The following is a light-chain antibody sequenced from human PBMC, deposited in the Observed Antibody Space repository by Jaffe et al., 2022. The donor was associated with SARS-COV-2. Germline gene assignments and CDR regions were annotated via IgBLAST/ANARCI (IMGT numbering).Light chain of an antibody. CDR1: ETVHNK. V-gene: IGKV3-15*01. Sequence: EIVMTQSPATLSVSPGEGATLSCRASETVHNKLAWYQQKPGQAPRLLIYGSSTRATGIPARFSGSGSGTEFTLTISSLQSEDFAVYYCQQYENWYTFGQGSRLEIK. CDR3: QQYENWYT. J-gene: IGKJ2*01. CDR2: GSS.